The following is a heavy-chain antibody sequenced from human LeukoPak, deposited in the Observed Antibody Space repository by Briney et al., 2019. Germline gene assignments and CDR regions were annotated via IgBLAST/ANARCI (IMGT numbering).Heavy chain of an antibody. Sequence: GASVKVSCKASGGTFSSYAISWVRQAPGQGLEWMGRIIPILGIANYAQKFQGRVTITADKSTSTAYMELSSLRSEDTAVYYCVVVVAAPGNYYCYMDVWGKGTTVTASS. V-gene: IGHV1-69*04. CDR3: VVVVAAPGNYYCYMDV. CDR1: GGTFSSYA. D-gene: IGHD2-15*01. J-gene: IGHJ6*03. CDR2: IIPILGIA.